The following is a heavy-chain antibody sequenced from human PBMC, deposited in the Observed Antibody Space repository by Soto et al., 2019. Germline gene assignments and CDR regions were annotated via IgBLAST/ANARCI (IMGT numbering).Heavy chain of an antibody. CDR1: GGSITSSSHF. CDR2: IYFTGNT. V-gene: IGHV4-39*01. D-gene: IGHD6-25*01. J-gene: IGHJ5*02. CDR3: AGQTFTIAAASYGRSNWFDP. Sequence: SETLSLTCTASGGSITSSSHFWGWVRQPPGKGLEWIGTIYFTGNTYYTPSLKSRLTMSIDTSKNEFSLRLNSVTAADTAVYYCAGQTFTIAAASYGRSNWFDPWGQGTLVTVSS.